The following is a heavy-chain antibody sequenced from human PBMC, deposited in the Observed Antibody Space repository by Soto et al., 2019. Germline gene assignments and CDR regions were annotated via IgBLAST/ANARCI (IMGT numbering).Heavy chain of an antibody. CDR1: GYTFTRYH. J-gene: IGHJ5*02. D-gene: IGHD5-12*01. CDR2: INPGGGRT. CDR3: ARDRVPVDIVMIVWFDP. V-gene: IGHV1-46*01. Sequence: ASVKVSCKASGYTFTRYHIHWVRQAPGQGLEWLGMINPGGGRTTYAQKIQGRVTMTRDTSTRTVYMELSSLRSEDTAVYYCARDRVPVDIVMIVWFDPWGHGTLVTVSP.